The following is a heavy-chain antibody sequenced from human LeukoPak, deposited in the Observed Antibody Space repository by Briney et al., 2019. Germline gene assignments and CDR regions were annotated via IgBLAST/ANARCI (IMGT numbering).Heavy chain of an antibody. CDR2: ISAYNGNT. D-gene: IGHD3-22*01. V-gene: IGHV1-18*01. J-gene: IGHJ6*03. CDR1: GYTFTSYG. Sequence: ASVKVSCKASGYTFTSYGISWVRQAPGQGPEWMGWISAYNGNTDYAQKLQGRVTMTTDTSTSTAYMELRSLRSDDTAVYYCAREAHYDSSGYYYYYYYTDVWGKGTTVTISS. CDR3: AREAHYDSSGYYYYYYYTDV.